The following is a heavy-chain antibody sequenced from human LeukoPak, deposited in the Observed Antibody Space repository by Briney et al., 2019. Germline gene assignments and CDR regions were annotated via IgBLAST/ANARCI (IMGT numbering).Heavy chain of an antibody. Sequence: ASVKVSCKASGYTFTSYAMNWVRQAPGQGLEWMGWINTNTGNPTYAQGFTGRFVFSLDTSVSTAYLQISSLKAEDTAVYYCARDRVDYYYVSSGYYSWDYWGQGTLVTVSS. V-gene: IGHV7-4-1*02. J-gene: IGHJ4*02. D-gene: IGHD3-22*01. CDR1: GYTFTSYA. CDR2: INTNTGNP. CDR3: ARDRVDYYYVSSGYYSWDY.